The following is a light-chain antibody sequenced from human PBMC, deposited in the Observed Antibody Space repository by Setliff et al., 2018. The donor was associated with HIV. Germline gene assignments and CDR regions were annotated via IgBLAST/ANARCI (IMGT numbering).Light chain of an antibody. J-gene: IGKJ3*01. CDR2: KTS. V-gene: IGKV1-5*03. CDR3: QQYFRYPYT. Sequence: DIQMTQSPSTLSASVGDRVTITCRASQSISRWLARYQQKPGKGTKVLIYKTSNLESGVPSRFSGCGSGTEFTLTISSLQPGDFATYYSQQYFRYPYTLGTGTKVDIK. CDR1: QSISRW.